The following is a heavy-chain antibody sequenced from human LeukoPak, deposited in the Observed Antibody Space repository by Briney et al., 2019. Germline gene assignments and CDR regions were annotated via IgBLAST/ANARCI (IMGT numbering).Heavy chain of an antibody. Sequence: GGSLRLSCVASGFTFSSYEMNWVRQAPGKGLEWLSYITSSGSTTHYADSVKGRFTISRDNAKNSLYLQMNSLRAEDTAVYYCASAGRMSYYMDVWGKGTTVTVSS. J-gene: IGHJ6*03. D-gene: IGHD2-15*01. CDR2: ITSSGSTT. CDR3: ASAGRMSYYMDV. V-gene: IGHV3-48*03. CDR1: GFTFSSYE.